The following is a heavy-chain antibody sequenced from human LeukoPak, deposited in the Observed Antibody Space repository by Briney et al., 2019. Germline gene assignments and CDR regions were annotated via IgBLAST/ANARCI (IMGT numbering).Heavy chain of an antibody. CDR3: AKGTYFDY. J-gene: IGHJ4*02. D-gene: IGHD1-1*01. CDR2: ISYDGSNK. V-gene: IGHV3-30*18. CDR1: GFTFSSYG. Sequence: GALRLSYAASGFTFSSYGMHWVRQAPGKGLEWVAVISYDGSNKYYADSVKGRFTISRDNSKNTLYLQMNSLRAEDTAVYYCAKGTYFDYWGQGTLVTVSS.